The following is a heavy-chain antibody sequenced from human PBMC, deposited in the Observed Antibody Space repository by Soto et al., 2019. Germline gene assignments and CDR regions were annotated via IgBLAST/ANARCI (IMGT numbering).Heavy chain of an antibody. CDR3: AKDLYDFWSGSSFYYYYGMDV. V-gene: IGHV3-30*18. Sequence: RRLSCAASGFTFSSYGMHWVRQAPGKGLEWVAVISYDGSNKYYADSVKGRFTISRDNSKNTLYLQMNSLRAEDTAVYYCAKDLYDFWSGSSFYYYYGMDVWGQGTTVTVSS. J-gene: IGHJ6*02. CDR2: ISYDGSNK. D-gene: IGHD3-3*01. CDR1: GFTFSSYG.